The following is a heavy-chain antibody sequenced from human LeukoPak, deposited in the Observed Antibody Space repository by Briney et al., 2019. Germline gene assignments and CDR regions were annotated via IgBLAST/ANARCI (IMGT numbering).Heavy chain of an antibody. V-gene: IGHV1-2*04. J-gene: IGHJ4*02. CDR3: ARSEYSYEPFDY. D-gene: IGHD5-18*01. CDR1: GYTFTSHD. Sequence: ASVKVSCKASGYTFTSHDINWVRQATGQGLEWMGWMNPNSGGTNCAQKFQGWVTMTRDTSISTAYMELSRLRCDDTAVYYCARSEYSYEPFDYWGQGTLVTVSS. CDR2: MNPNSGGT.